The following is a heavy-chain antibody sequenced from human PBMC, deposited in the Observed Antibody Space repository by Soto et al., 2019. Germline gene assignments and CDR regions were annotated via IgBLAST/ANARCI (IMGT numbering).Heavy chain of an antibody. J-gene: IGHJ5*02. CDR1: GYTPNEVA. Sequence: QVQLVQSGAEVKKPGASVKVSCKVSGYTPNEVAMHWVRQAPGKGLEWLGGFDPDEAETIYAQHFQGRVTRTEDPSTDPVYMELSSLRSEDTALYFCTSYHGDYNFDHWGQGTLVTVSS. D-gene: IGHD4-17*01. CDR3: TSYHGDYNFDH. V-gene: IGHV1-24*01. CDR2: FDPDEAET.